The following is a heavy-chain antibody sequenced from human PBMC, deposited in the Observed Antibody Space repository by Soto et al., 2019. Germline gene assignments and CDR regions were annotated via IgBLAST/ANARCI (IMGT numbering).Heavy chain of an antibody. Sequence: PGGSLRLSCAASGFTFSSYAMHWVRQAPGKGLEWVAVISYDGSNKYYADSVKGRFTISRDNSKNTLYLQMNSLRAEDTAVYYCARDHYYYYGMDVWGQGTTVTVSS. CDR2: ISYDGSNK. V-gene: IGHV3-30-3*01. J-gene: IGHJ6*02. CDR1: GFTFSSYA. CDR3: ARDHYYYYGMDV.